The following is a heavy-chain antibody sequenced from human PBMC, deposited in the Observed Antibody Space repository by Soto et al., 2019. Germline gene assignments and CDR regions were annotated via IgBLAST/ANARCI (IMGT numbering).Heavy chain of an antibody. Sequence: VGSLRLSCAASGVTFSSYGMHWVRQAPGKGLEWVAVIWYDGSNKYYADSVKGRFTISRDNSKNTLYLQMNSLRAEDTAVYYCARDLGVRGVIISSWFDPWGQGTLVTVSS. D-gene: IGHD3-10*01. V-gene: IGHV3-33*01. CDR2: IWYDGSNK. J-gene: IGHJ5*02. CDR3: ARDLGVRGVIISSWFDP. CDR1: GVTFSSYG.